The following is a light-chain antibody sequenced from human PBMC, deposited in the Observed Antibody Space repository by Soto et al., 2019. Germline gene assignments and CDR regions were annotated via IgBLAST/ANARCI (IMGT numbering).Light chain of an antibody. CDR1: SSDVGGYNY. CDR3: NPYTRSTTSV. Sequence: QSVLTQPASVSGSPGQSITTACTGTSSDVGGYNYVSWYQQHPGKAPKLMIYEVNNRPSGVSNRFSGSKSGNTASLTISGLQADDEAHYYCNPYTRSTTSVFVSGPNVTVL. CDR2: EVN. J-gene: IGLJ1*01. V-gene: IGLV2-14*01.